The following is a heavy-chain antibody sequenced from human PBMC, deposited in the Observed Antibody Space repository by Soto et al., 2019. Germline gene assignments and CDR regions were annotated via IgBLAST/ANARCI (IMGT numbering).Heavy chain of an antibody. CDR2: IYYSGST. V-gene: IGHV4-31*03. D-gene: IGHD3-22*01. J-gene: IGHJ6*02. Sequence: SETLSLTCTVSGGSISSGGYYWSWIRQHPGKGLEWIGYIYYSGSTYYNPSLKSRVTISVDTSKNQFSLKLSSVTAADTAVYYCARDHGEYYDSSGSWYYGMDVWGQGTTVTVS. CDR3: ARDHGEYYDSSGSWYYGMDV. CDR1: GGSISSGGYY.